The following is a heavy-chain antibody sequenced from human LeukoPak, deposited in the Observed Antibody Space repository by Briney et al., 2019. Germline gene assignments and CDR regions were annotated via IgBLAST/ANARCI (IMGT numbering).Heavy chain of an antibody. J-gene: IGHJ6*02. V-gene: IGHV3-33*01. D-gene: IGHD3-22*01. Sequence: PGGSLRLSCAASGFTFSSYGMHWVRQAPGKGLGWVAVIWYDGSNKYYADSVKGRFTISRDNSKNTLYLQMNSLRAEDTAVYYCARDGDYYDSSGYPTYYYYYGMDVWGQGTTVTVSS. CDR2: IWYDGSNK. CDR1: GFTFSSYG. CDR3: ARDGDYYDSSGYPTYYYYYGMDV.